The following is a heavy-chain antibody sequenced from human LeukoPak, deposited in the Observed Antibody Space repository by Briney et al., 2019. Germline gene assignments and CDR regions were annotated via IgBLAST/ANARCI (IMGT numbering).Heavy chain of an antibody. CDR1: GGSISSSSYY. J-gene: IGHJ4*02. CDR3: ARAGQSDY. V-gene: IGHV3-11*01. CDR2: ISGGSRTI. Sequence: KPSETLSLTCTVSGGSISSSSYYWGWLRQPPGKGLEWVSSISGGSRTINYADSVKGRFTTSRDNAKNSLFLQVNSLRAEDTAVYYCARAGQSDYWGQGTLVTVSS.